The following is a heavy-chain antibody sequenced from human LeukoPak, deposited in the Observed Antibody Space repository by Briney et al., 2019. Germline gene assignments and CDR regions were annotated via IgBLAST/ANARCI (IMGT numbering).Heavy chain of an antibody. Sequence: GGSPRLSCAASGFTFTNYPMHWVRQAPGKGLEWVAVLWSDGIKTDYADSVKGRFTISRDDSKNTLYLQMNSLRAEDTAVYHCARKGGSRPNDAFDIWGQGTKVTVSS. CDR1: GFTFTNYP. D-gene: IGHD2-15*01. CDR3: ARKGGSRPNDAFDI. V-gene: IGHV3-33*03. J-gene: IGHJ3*02. CDR2: LWSDGIKT.